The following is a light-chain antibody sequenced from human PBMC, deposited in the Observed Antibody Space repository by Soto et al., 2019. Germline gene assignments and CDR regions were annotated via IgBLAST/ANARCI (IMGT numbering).Light chain of an antibody. CDR3: QHSNSYSEA. CDR2: DAS. Sequence: DIQVTQSRSTLSASVGDRVTITCRASQSISSWLAWYQQKPGKAPKLLIYDASSLESGVPSRFSGSGSGTEFTLTISSLQPDDVATYYCQHSNSYSEAFGQGTKLDI. J-gene: IGKJ1*01. V-gene: IGKV1-5*01. CDR1: QSISSW.